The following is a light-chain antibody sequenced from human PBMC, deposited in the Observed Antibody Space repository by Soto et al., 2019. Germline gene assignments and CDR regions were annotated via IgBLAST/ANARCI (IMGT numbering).Light chain of an antibody. Sequence: QSVLTPSPSASGTPGQRVTISCSGSASTIGRNYVYWYQQLPGTAPKLLIYRNSQRPSGVPDRFSGSKSGTSASLAISGLRYEYEADYYCAAWDDNLSGLYVFGAGIKVTVL. CDR2: RNS. J-gene: IGLJ1*01. CDR1: ASTIGRNY. CDR3: AAWDDNLSGLYV. V-gene: IGLV1-47*01.